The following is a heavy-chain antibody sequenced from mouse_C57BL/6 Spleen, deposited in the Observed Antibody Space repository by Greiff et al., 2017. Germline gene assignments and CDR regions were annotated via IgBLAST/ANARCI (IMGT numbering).Heavy chain of an antibody. CDR2: ISSGGDYI. J-gene: IGHJ3*01. CDR3: TRDGANYPWFAY. D-gene: IGHD2-1*01. CDR1: GFTFSSYA. V-gene: IGHV5-9-1*02. Sequence: VKLVESGEGLVKPGGSLKLSCAASGFTFSSYAMSWVRQTPEKRLEWVAYISSGGDYIYYADTVKGRFTISRDNARNTLYLQMSSLKSEDTAMYYCTRDGANYPWFAYWGQGTLVTVSA.